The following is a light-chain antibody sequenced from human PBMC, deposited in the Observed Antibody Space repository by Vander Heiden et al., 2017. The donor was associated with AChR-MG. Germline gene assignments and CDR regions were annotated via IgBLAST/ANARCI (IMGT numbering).Light chain of an antibody. CDR2: DVS. V-gene: IGLV2-14*01. Sequence: QSALTQPASVSGSPGQSIIISGTGTSSDIGDYNHVSWYQQHPGKAPKLMIYDVSDRPSGVANRFSGSKSGNMASLTISGLQAEDEADYYCCSKTRSTTYVFGTGTKVTVL. CDR3: CSKTRSTTYV. J-gene: IGLJ1*01. CDR1: SSDIGDYNH.